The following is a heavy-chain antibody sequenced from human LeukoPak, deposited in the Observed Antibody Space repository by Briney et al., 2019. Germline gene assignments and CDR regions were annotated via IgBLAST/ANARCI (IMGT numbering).Heavy chain of an antibody. Sequence: GGSLRLSCVVSGSTFSDHYMDWVRQAPGKGLEWVAGIRNRARGYTTDYAASARGRFTISRDDSEGSLYLQMNSLETEDTAVYYCATETKDSSAYYYFDYWGQGALVTVSS. V-gene: IGHV3-72*01. J-gene: IGHJ4*02. D-gene: IGHD3-22*01. CDR2: IRNRARGYTT. CDR3: ATETKDSSAYYYFDY. CDR1: GSTFSDHY.